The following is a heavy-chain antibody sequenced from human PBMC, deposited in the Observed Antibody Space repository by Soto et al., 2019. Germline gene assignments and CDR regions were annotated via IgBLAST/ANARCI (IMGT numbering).Heavy chain of an antibody. CDR1: RGSISSGTNY. CDR2: IYYSGST. CDR3: ERHEAGWQFDS. D-gene: IGHD6-25*01. Sequence: PSETLSLTCTVSRGSISSGTNYWAWIRQPPGKGLEWIANIYYSGSTFYNPSLKSRVTISLDTSKNQFSLKLRSVTAADTDVYYCERHEAGWQFDSWGQGNLVTVSS. V-gene: IGHV4-39*01. J-gene: IGHJ4*02.